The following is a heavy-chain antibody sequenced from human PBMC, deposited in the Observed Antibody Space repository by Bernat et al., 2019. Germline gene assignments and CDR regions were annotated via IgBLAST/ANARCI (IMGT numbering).Heavy chain of an antibody. CDR1: GFIFSRYG. Sequence: QVQLVESGGGVVQPGRSLRLSCAASGFIFSRYGMHWVRQAPGKGLEWVAVIWYDGSNKYYGDSVKGRFTISRDDSKNTLYLQMSSPGAEDTAVYYCATSSGWNHFGDHWGQGTLVSVSS. CDR2: IWYDGSNK. CDR3: ATSSGWNHFGDH. D-gene: IGHD6-19*01. V-gene: IGHV3-33*01. J-gene: IGHJ5*02.